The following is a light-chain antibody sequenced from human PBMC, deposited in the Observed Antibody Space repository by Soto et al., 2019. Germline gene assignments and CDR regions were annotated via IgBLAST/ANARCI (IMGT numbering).Light chain of an antibody. CDR3: GTWDSSLTTFV. CDR1: SYDIGRNY. Sequence: QSVLTQPPSVSAAPGQKVTISFSGSSYDIGRNYVSWYKHLPRTAPKLLIYENYKRPSGIPDRFSGSKSGTSATLGITGLQTGDEADYYCGTWDSSLTTFVFGTGTKVTVL. V-gene: IGLV1-51*02. CDR2: ENY. J-gene: IGLJ1*01.